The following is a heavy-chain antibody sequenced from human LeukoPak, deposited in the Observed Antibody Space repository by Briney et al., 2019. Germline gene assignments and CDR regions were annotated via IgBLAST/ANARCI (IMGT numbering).Heavy chain of an antibody. J-gene: IGHJ6*02. D-gene: IGHD3-3*01. V-gene: IGHV3-48*03. Sequence: GGSLRLSCVTSGFTFSSYEMNWVRQAPGKGLEWVSYISSSGSTIYYADSVKGRFTISRDNAKNSLYLQMNSLRAEDTAVYYCAREGFLEPYYYYGMDVWGQGTTVTVSS. CDR3: AREGFLEPYYYYGMDV. CDR2: ISSSGSTI. CDR1: GFTFSSYE.